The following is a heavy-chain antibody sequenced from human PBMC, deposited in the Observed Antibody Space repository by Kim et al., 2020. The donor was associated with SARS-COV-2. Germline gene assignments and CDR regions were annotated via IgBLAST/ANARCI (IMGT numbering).Heavy chain of an antibody. CDR2: IYHSGST. Sequence: SETLSLTCAVSGGSISSGGYSWSWIRQPPGKGLEWIGYIYHSGSTYYNPSLKSRVTISVDRSKNQFSLKLISVTAAATAVYYCARGDYGGNPVSLIDYWGQETLVTVSS. D-gene: IGHD4-17*01. CDR3: ARGDYGGNPVSLIDY. J-gene: IGHJ4*02. CDR1: GGSISSGGYS. V-gene: IGHV4-30-2*01.